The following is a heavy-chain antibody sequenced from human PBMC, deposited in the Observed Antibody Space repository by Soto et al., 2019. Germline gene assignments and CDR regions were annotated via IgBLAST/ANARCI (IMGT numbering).Heavy chain of an antibody. V-gene: IGHV1-24*01. CDR2: FDPEDGET. D-gene: IGHD3-10*01. CDR3: ATDLGSMVRGVIQGWFDP. Sequence: ASVKVSCKVSGYTLTELSMHWVRQAPGKGLEWMGGFDPEDGETIYAQKFQGRVTMTEDTSTDTAYMELSSLRSEDTAVYYCATDLGSMVRGVIQGWFDPWGQGTLVTVSS. CDR1: GYTLTELS. J-gene: IGHJ5*02.